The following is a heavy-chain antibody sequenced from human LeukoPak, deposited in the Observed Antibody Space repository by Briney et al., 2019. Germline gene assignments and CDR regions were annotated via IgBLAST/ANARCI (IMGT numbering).Heavy chain of an antibody. J-gene: IGHJ4*02. D-gene: IGHD2/OR15-2a*01. Sequence: ETLSLTCAVYGGSFSGYYWSWVRQAPGKGLVWVARISPDGSSALSADSVRGRFTISRDNADNTLYLQLNSLRAEDTAVYYCARVSFCPRCHFDYWGQGTLVTVSS. V-gene: IGHV3-74*03. CDR1: GGSFSGYY. CDR2: ISPDGSSA. CDR3: ARVSFCPRCHFDY.